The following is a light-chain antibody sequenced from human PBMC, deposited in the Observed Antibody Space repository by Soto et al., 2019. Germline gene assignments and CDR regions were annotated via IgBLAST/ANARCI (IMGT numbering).Light chain of an antibody. CDR2: EVS. V-gene: IGLV2-14*01. J-gene: IGLJ1*01. CDR3: ISYTSSSTSYV. CDR1: SSEVGGYNY. Sequence: QSALTQPASVSGSPGQSITIYCTGTSSEVGGYNYVAWYQQHPGKVPRLMIYEVSNRPSGVSNRFSGSKSGSTASLTISGLQAEDEADYYCISYTSSSTSYVFGTGTKVTVL.